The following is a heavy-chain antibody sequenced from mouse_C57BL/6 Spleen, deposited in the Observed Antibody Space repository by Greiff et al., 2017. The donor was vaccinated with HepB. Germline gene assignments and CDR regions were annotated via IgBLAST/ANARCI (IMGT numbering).Heavy chain of an antibody. CDR3: ARRANWDRGYYFDY. J-gene: IGHJ2*01. Sequence: QVQLKESGAELVKPGASVKISCKASGYAFSSYWMNWVKQRPGKGLEWIGQIYPGDGDTNYNGKFKGKATLTADKSSSTAYMQLSSLTSEDSAVYFGARRANWDRGYYFDYWGQGTTLTVSS. V-gene: IGHV1-80*01. CDR2: IYPGDGDT. CDR1: GYAFSSYW. D-gene: IGHD4-1*01.